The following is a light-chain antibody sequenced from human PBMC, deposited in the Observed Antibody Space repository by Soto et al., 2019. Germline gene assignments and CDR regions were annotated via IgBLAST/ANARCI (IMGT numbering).Light chain of an antibody. J-gene: IGKJ1*01. CDR1: QGINDN. V-gene: IGKV1-17*03. CDR2: GAF. CDR3: LQHNTFPWT. Sequence: DIQMTQSPSAMSASVGDRVTITCWASQGINDNLAWFQQKPGQVPKRLIYGAFSLQRGVPSRFSGSGSGTEFTLTISSLQPEDFATYYCLQHNTFPWTFGQGTKVDIK.